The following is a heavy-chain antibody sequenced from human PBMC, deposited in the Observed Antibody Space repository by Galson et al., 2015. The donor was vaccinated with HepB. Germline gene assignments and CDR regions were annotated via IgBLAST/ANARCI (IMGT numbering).Heavy chain of an antibody. D-gene: IGHD6-19*01. CDR2: ISYDGDNK. CDR3: AKDTHSYSSGWYYLDS. CDR1: GFAFMTYG. V-gene: IGHV3-30*18. J-gene: IGHJ4*02. Sequence: SLRLSCAASGFAFMTYGMHWVRQAPGKGLEWVAVISYDGDNKYYGDSVKGRFTISRDNSKNTLYLQMNSLRAEDTAVYYCAKDTHSYSSGWYYLDSWGQGTLVTVSS.